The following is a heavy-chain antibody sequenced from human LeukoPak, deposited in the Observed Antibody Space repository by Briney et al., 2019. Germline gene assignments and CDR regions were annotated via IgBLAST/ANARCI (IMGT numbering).Heavy chain of an antibody. J-gene: IGHJ4*02. D-gene: IGHD2-21*01. CDR1: GYRFTNYFW. CDR2: IYPADSDP. Sequence: GESLKISCKGSGYRFTNYFWIAWARQMPGNGLEWMGIIYPADSDPRYSPSFQGQVTISADKSISTAYLQWSSLKASDTAMYYCARRVGDSYFDSWGQGTLVTVSS. V-gene: IGHV5-51*01. CDR3: ARRVGDSYFDS.